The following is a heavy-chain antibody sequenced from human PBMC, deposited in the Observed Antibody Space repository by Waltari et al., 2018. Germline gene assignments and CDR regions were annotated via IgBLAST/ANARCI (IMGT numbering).Heavy chain of an antibody. CDR3: ARELLDYYYMDV. Sequence: QVQLQESGPGLVKPSQTLSLTCTVAGGSISSGGYYWSWTRQHPGKGLEWIGYIYYSGSTYYNPSLKSRVTISVDTSKNQFSLKLSSVTAADTAVYYCARELLDYYYMDVWGKGTTVTVSS. CDR1: GGSISSGGYY. J-gene: IGHJ6*03. CDR2: IYYSGST. V-gene: IGHV4-31*03. D-gene: IGHD2-21*02.